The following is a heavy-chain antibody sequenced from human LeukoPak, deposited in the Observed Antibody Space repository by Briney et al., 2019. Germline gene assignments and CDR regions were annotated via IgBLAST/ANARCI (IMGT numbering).Heavy chain of an antibody. CDR1: GFTFSTYA. V-gene: IGHV3-30*02. D-gene: IGHD3-9*01. CDR3: AGHYDILTGARGGKAAFDI. CDR2: IRPDGSNK. Sequence: GGSLRLSCAASGFTFSTYAIHWVRQAPGKGLEWVALIRPDGSNKYYADSVKGRFTISRDNSKNTLYLQMNSLRVEDTAVYYCAGHYDILTGARGGKAAFDIWGQGTMVTVSS. J-gene: IGHJ3*02.